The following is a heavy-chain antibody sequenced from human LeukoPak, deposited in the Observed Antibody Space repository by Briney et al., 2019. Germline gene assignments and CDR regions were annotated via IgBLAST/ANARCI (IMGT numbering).Heavy chain of an antibody. J-gene: IGHJ4*02. CDR1: GGSFSGYY. CDR3: ARPHRQNIAALGY. V-gene: IGHV4-34*01. D-gene: IGHD6-13*01. Sequence: SETLSLTCAVYGGSFSGYYWSWIRQPPGKGLEWIGEINHSGSTNYNPSLKSRVTISVDTSKNQFSLKLSSVTAADTAVYYCARPHRQNIAALGYWGQGTLVTVSS. CDR2: INHSGST.